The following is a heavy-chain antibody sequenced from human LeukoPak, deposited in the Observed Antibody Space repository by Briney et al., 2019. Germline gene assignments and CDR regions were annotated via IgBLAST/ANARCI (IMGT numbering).Heavy chain of an antibody. CDR3: ARAVYVNYYGSGSYWNY. CDR2: IYHSGST. Sequence: SETLSLTSAVYGGSFSGYNWSWIRQRPGKGLEWIGEIYHSGSTNYNPSLKSRVTISVDTSKTQFSLKLSSVTAADTAVYYCARAVYVNYYGSGSYWNYWGQGTLVTVSS. V-gene: IGHV4-34*01. J-gene: IGHJ4*02. D-gene: IGHD3-10*01. CDR1: GGSFSGYN.